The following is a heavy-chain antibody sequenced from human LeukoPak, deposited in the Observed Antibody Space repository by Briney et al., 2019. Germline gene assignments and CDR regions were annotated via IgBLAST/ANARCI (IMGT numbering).Heavy chain of an antibody. Sequence: GGSLRLSCAASGFTFSSYAMSWVRQAPGKGLEWVPAISGSGYSTYYADSVKGRFTISRDNSKNTVYLQMDSLRAEDTAEYYCAKDHLSGSWHYFDYWGQGTLVTVSS. CDR3: AKDHLSGSWHYFDY. J-gene: IGHJ4*02. CDR1: GFTFSSYA. CDR2: ISGSGYST. D-gene: IGHD2-15*01. V-gene: IGHV3-23*01.